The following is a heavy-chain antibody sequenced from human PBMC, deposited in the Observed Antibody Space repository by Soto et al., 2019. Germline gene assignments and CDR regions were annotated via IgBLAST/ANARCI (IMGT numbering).Heavy chain of an antibody. CDR3: VIDPQGGRGYYINWLAR. D-gene: IGHD3-3*01. V-gene: IGHV3-23*01. J-gene: IGHJ5*02. Sequence: EKGLEWVSAISGSGGSTYYADSVKGRFTISRDNSKNTLYLQMNSLRAEDTAVYYCVIDPQGGRGYYINWLARRCHGTPLTVSS. CDR2: ISGSGGST.